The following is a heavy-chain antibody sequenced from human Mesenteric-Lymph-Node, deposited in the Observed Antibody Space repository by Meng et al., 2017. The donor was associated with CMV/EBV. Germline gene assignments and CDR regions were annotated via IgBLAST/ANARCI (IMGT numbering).Heavy chain of an antibody. V-gene: IGHV4-31*03. CDR3: ARESIGSTTGGDY. Sequence: TVSGGSISSGGYYWSWIRQHPGKGLEWIGYIYYSGSTYYNPSLKSRVTISVDTSKNQFSLKLSSVTAADTAVYYCARESIGSTTGGDYWGQGTLVTAPQ. D-gene: IGHD2-2*01. CDR1: GGSISSGGYY. J-gene: IGHJ4*02. CDR2: IYYSGST.